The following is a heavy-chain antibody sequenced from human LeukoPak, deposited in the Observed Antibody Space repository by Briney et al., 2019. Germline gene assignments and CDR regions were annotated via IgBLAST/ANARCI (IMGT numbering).Heavy chain of an antibody. V-gene: IGHV4-39*01. J-gene: IGHJ6*02. Sequence: SETLSLTCTVSGGSISSSSYYWGWIRQPPGKGLEWIGSIYYSGSTYYNPSLKSRVTISVDTSKNQFSLKLSSVTAADTAVYYCARLAQQLGVYYYYYGMDVWGQGTTVTVSS. D-gene: IGHD6-13*01. CDR1: GGSISSSSYY. CDR2: IYYSGST. CDR3: ARLAQQLGVYYYYYGMDV.